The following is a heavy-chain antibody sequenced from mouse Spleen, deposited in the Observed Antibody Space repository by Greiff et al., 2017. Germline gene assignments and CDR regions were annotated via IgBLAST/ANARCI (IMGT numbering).Heavy chain of an antibody. CDR1: GYTFTDYE. CDR2: IDPETGGT. J-gene: IGHJ2*01. Sequence: QVQLKESGAELVRPGASVTLSCKASGYTFTDYEMHWVKQTPVHGLEWIGAIDPETGGTAYNQKFKGKATLTADKSSSTAYMELRSLTSEDSAVYYCTRNGYYIDYWGQGTTLTVSS. CDR3: TRNGYYIDY. V-gene: IGHV1-15*01. D-gene: IGHD2-2*01.